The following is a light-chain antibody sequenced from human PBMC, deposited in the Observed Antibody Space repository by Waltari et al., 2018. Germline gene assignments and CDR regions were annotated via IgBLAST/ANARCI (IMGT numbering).Light chain of an antibody. CDR2: VNSDGSH. V-gene: IGLV4-69*01. J-gene: IGLJ3*02. CDR1: SGHSSNV. Sequence: QLVLTQSPSASASLGASVKLTCTLSSGHSSNVVAWLPQQPEKGPRYLMKVNSDGSHSQGDEIPDRFSGTSAGAERYLTISNRQSEDEADYYCQSGGHGTWVFGGGTKLTVL. CDR3: QSGGHGTWV.